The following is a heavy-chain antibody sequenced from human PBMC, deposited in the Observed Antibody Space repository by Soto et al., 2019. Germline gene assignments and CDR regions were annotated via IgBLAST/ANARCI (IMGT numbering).Heavy chain of an antibody. J-gene: IGHJ4*02. V-gene: IGHV3-21*01. D-gene: IGHD2-8*01. Sequence: EVQLVESGGGLVKPGGSLRLSCGVSGFTFSSYSMNWVRQAPGKGLEWVSSISSSSSYIYYADSVKGRFTISRDNAKNSLYLQRNSLRAEDTAVYYCARGRAYCTNGVCYSGVYDYWGQGTLVTVSS. CDR1: GFTFSSYS. CDR2: ISSSSSYI. CDR3: ARGRAYCTNGVCYSGVYDY.